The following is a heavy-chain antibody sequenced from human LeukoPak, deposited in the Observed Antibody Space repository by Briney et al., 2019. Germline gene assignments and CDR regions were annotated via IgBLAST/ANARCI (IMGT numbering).Heavy chain of an antibody. V-gene: IGHV3-21*01. Sequence: PGGSLRLSCAASGFTFSSYEMNWVRQAPGKGLEWVSSNSSSSSYIYYADSVKGRFTISRDNAKNSLYLQMNSLRAEDTAVYYCARDWPTIAAAGTIPEYFQHWGQGTLVTVSS. D-gene: IGHD6-13*01. CDR2: NSSSSSYI. CDR1: GFTFSSYE. CDR3: ARDWPTIAAAGTIPEYFQH. J-gene: IGHJ1*01.